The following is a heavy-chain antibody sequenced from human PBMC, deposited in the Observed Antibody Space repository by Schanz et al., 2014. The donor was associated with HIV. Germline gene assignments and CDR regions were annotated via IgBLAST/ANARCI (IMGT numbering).Heavy chain of an antibody. CDR1: GFTFDSYG. D-gene: IGHD3-22*01. V-gene: IGHV3-30*18. J-gene: IGHJ6*02. Sequence: QVQLVESGGGVVQPGRSLRLSCAASGFTFDSYGIHWVRQAPGKGLEWVAVISYDGTNKKFANSVKGRFTISRDNSKNTVYLQAKSLRPEDTAVYYCAKDRNQYDSRYIGKGNYYYYYGMDVWGQGTTVTVSS. CDR3: AKDRNQYDSRYIGKGNYYYYYGMDV. CDR2: ISYDGTNK.